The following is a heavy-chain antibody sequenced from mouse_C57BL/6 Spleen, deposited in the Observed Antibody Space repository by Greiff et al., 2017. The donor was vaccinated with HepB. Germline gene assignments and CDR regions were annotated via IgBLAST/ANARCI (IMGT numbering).Heavy chain of an antibody. V-gene: IGHV3-1*01. Sequence: EVKLQESGPGMVKPSQSLSLTCTVTGYSITSGYDWHWIRHFPGNKLEWMGYISYSGSTNYNPSLKSRISITHDTSKNHFFLKLNSVTTEDTATYYCARARGYGGMDYWGQGTSVTVSS. CDR1: GYSITSGYD. CDR2: ISYSGST. J-gene: IGHJ4*01. D-gene: IGHD2-2*01. CDR3: ARARGYGGMDY.